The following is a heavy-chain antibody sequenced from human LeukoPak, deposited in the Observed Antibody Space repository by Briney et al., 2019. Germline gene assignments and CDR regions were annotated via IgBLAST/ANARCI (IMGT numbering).Heavy chain of an antibody. CDR3: AKAPHAYCSGGSCYFDY. CDR1: GFTFSSYA. D-gene: IGHD2-15*01. Sequence: GGSLRLSCAASGFTFSSYAMSWVRQAPGKGLEWVSYISSSGSTIYYADSVKGRFTISRDNAKNSLYLQMNSLRAEDTAIYYCAKAPHAYCSGGSCYFDYWGQGILVTVSS. V-gene: IGHV3-48*04. J-gene: IGHJ4*02. CDR2: ISSSGSTI.